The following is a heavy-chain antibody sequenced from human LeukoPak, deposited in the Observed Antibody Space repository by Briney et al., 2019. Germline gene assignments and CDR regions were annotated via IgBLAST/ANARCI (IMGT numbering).Heavy chain of an antibody. D-gene: IGHD6-13*01. CDR3: ARERGAAAAGPYYFDY. CDR2: INHSGST. Sequence: SETLSLTCAVYGGSFSGYYGSWIRQPPGKGLEWIGEINHSGSTNYNPSLKSRVTISVDTSKNQFSLKLSSVTAADTAVYYCARERGAAAAGPYYFDYWGQGTLVTVSS. CDR1: GGSFSGYY. J-gene: IGHJ4*02. V-gene: IGHV4-34*01.